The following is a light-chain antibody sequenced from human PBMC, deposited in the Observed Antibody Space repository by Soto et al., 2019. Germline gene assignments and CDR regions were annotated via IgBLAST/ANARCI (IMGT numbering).Light chain of an antibody. Sequence: DIQMTQSPSSLSASVGDRVTITCRASQGISNYLAWYQQKPGKVPKLLIYGAYTRATGIPARFSGSGSETEFTLTITSLQSEDFAVYYCQHYNNWPAWTFGQGTKVDIK. J-gene: IGKJ1*01. CDR2: GAY. CDR1: QGISNY. CDR3: QHYNNWPAWT. V-gene: IGKV1-27*01.